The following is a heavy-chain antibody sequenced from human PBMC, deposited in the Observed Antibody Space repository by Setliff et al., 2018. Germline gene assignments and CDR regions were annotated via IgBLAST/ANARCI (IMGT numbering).Heavy chain of an antibody. CDR3: AREGRRYYDSNGYYYDPYYYYYMDV. V-gene: IGHV1-18*01. D-gene: IGHD3-22*01. Sequence: ASVKVSCKASGYTFTNYGISWVRQAPGQGLEWMGWISAYNDNTNYPQKVQGRVTMTTDTSTSTAYMELRSLTSDDTAVYYCAREGRRYYDSNGYYYDPYYYYYMDVWGKGTTVTVSS. CDR1: GYTFTNYG. CDR2: ISAYNDNT. J-gene: IGHJ6*03.